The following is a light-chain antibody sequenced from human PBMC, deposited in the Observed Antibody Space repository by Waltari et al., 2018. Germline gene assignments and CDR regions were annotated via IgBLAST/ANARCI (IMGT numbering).Light chain of an antibody. Sequence: QSVLTQPPSVSAAPGQKVTISCSGSSSNIGNNYVSWYQQLPGTAPKLLIYENKNRPSGIPCRFSGSKAGTSATLGITGLQTGDDADYYCGTWDSSLSGVFGGGTKLTVL. CDR2: ENK. CDR3: GTWDSSLSGV. CDR1: SSNIGNNY. V-gene: IGLV1-51*02. J-gene: IGLJ2*01.